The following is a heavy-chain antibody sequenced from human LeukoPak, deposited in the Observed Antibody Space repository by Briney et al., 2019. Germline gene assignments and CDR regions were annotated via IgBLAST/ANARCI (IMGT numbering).Heavy chain of an antibody. CDR3: ARVRARGITMVRSAFDI. CDR1: GGSISSGNW. D-gene: IGHD3-10*01. CDR2: IYHSGST. V-gene: IGHV4-4*02. J-gene: IGHJ3*02. Sequence: SETLSLTCAVSGGSISSGNWWSWVRRPPGKGLEWIGEIYHSGSTNYNPSLKSRVTISVDKSKNQFSLNLSSVTAADTAVYYCARVRARGITMVRSAFDIWGQGTMVTVSS.